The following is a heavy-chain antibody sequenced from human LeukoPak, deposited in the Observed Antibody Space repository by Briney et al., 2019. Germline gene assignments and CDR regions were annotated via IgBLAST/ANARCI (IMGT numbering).Heavy chain of an antibody. CDR2: ISASGGST. V-gene: IGHV3-23*01. J-gene: IGHJ2*01. D-gene: IGHD4-17*01. CDR3: ATLYGDYNWYFDL. Sequence: GGSLRLSCASSGLTLSRYVMGWVRQAPGKGLEWVSTISASGGSTFYAASVKGRFTVSRDNSKNTLFLQMNTLRAEDTAVYYCATLYGDYNWYFDLRGRGTLVTVSS. CDR1: GLTLSRYV.